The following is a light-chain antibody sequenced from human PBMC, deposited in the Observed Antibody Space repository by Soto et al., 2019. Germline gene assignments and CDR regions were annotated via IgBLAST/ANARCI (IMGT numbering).Light chain of an antibody. Sequence: IQMTQSPYSMSSSVGYRFTSTRLAIQSIFNYLNWYQQKPGKDPNLLIYAAYSLQSGVPSRFSGSGSGTDFTLTISSLQPEDFATYYCQQSYSTPITFGQGTRLEIK. CDR1: QSIFNY. CDR3: QQSYSTPIT. J-gene: IGKJ5*01. V-gene: IGKV1-39*01. CDR2: AAY.